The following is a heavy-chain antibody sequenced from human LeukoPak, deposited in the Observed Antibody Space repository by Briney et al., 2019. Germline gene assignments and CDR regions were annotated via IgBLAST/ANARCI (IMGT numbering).Heavy chain of an antibody. CDR2: IYHSGST. J-gene: IGHJ3*02. Sequence: SETLSLTCAVSGYSISSGYYWGWIRQPPGKGLEWIGSIYHSGSTYYNPSLKSRVTISVDTSKNQFSLKLSSVTAADTAVYYCARAVGHCSSTSCYAGAFCIWGQGTMVTVSS. CDR1: GYSISSGYY. V-gene: IGHV4-38-2*01. D-gene: IGHD2-2*01. CDR3: ARAVGHCSSTSCYAGAFCI.